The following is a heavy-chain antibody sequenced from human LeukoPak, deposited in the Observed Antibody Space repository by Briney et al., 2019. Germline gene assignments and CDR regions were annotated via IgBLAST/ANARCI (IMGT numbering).Heavy chain of an antibody. D-gene: IGHD2-15*01. J-gene: IGHJ3*02. V-gene: IGHV4-30-4*07. Sequence: SETLSLTCAVSGGSISSGGYSWSWIPQPPGKGLEWRGYIYYRGITYYNPPLKSLVTISVNTSKNQFSLKLSSVNVADTAVYYCARVGAATGDTLGAFDMWGQGTMVTVSS. CDR1: GGSISSGGYS. CDR2: IYYRGIT. CDR3: ARVGAATGDTLGAFDM.